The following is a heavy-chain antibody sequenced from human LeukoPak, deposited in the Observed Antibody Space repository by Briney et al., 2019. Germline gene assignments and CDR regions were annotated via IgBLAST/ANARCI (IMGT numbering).Heavy chain of an antibody. CDR2: ISYDGSNK. V-gene: IGHV3-30*04. Sequence: GGSLRLSCAASGFTFSSYAMHWVRQAPGKGLEWVAVISYDGSNKYYADSVKGRFTISRDNSKNTLYLQMNSLRAEDTAVYYCARTLIEYSVSSCYFDYWGQGTLVTVSS. J-gene: IGHJ4*02. CDR3: ARTLIEYSVSSCYFDY. D-gene: IGHD6-6*01. CDR1: GFTFSSYA.